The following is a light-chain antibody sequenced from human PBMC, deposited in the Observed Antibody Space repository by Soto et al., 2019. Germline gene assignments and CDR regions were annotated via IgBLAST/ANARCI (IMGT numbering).Light chain of an antibody. Sequence: EIVLTQSPATLSLSPGARATLSCRASQSVSSYLAWYQQKPGQAPRLLIYDASNRATGIPARFSGSGSGTDFTLTISSLEPEDFAVYYCQQRSNWPLTFGGATKVEIK. CDR2: DAS. CDR3: QQRSNWPLT. V-gene: IGKV3-11*01. J-gene: IGKJ4*01. CDR1: QSVSSY.